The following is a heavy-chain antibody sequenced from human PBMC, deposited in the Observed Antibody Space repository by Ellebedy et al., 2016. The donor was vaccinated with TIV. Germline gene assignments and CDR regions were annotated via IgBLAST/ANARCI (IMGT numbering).Heavy chain of an antibody. CDR2: IKQDGGEI. Sequence: GGFLRLSCAASGFTLGTYWMSWVRQAPGKGLEWVANIKQDGGEIYYADSVKGRFTISRDNAKNSLSLQMNSLRAEDTAIYYCARDKIAGATHFDLWGQGTLVTVSS. J-gene: IGHJ4*02. CDR3: ARDKIAGATHFDL. CDR1: GFTLGTYW. V-gene: IGHV3-7*01. D-gene: IGHD1-26*01.